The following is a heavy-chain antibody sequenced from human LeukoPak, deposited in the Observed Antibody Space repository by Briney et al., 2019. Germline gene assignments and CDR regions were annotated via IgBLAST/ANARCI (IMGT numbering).Heavy chain of an antibody. CDR1: GGSINSSSYY. CDR3: ARHLTTVTTGFDY. V-gene: IGHV4-39*01. Sequence: SETLSLTCTVSGGSINSSSYYWGWIRQPPGKGLESIGSVYYRGNTYYNPSLKSRVTISVDTSKNHFSLRLSSVTAADMAVYYCARHLTTVTTGFDYWGQGTLVTVSS. J-gene: IGHJ4*02. D-gene: IGHD4-11*01. CDR2: VYYRGNT.